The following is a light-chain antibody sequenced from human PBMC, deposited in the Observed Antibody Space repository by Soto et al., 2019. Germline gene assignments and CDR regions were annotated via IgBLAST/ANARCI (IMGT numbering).Light chain of an antibody. J-gene: IGKJ3*01. CDR3: QQFNNWPVT. Sequence: VDRVTITCRSSQAISSALAWYQQKPGKPPKLLSYDASTLQSGVPSRFRGTASGTDFTLTINSLKPEDFATYYCQQFNNWPVTFGPGTKVHIK. CDR2: DAS. V-gene: IGKV1D-13*01. CDR1: QAISSA.